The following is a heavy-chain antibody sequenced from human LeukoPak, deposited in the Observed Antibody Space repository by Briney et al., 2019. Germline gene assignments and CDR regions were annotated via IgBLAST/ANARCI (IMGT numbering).Heavy chain of an antibody. CDR1: GFTFSSYE. Sequence: PGGSLRLSCAASGFTFSSYEMNWVRQAPGKGLEWVSYISSSGSTIYYADSVKGRFTISRDNAKNSLYLQMNSLRAEDTAVYYCARGGRYDLNDYWGQGTLVTVSS. CDR2: ISSSGSTI. J-gene: IGHJ4*02. V-gene: IGHV3-48*03. CDR3: ARGGRYDLNDY. D-gene: IGHD5-12*01.